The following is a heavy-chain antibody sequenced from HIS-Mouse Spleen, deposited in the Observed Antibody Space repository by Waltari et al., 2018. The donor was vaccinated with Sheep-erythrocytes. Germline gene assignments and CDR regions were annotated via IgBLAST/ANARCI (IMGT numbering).Heavy chain of an antibody. CDR1: GGTFGGYA. V-gene: IGHV1-69*01. D-gene: IGHD3-10*01. CDR3: ARDSVRRDHFDY. Sequence: QVQLVQSGAEVKKPGSSVKVSCKASGGTFGGYAISCVRQAPGQGLEWMGGIIPIFGTANYAQKFQGRVTITADESTSTAYMELSSLRSEDTAVYYCARDSVRRDHFDYWGQGTLVTVSS. J-gene: IGHJ4*02. CDR2: IIPIFGTA.